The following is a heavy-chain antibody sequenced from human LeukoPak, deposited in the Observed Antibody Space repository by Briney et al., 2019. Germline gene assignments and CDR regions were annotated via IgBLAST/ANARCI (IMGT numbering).Heavy chain of an antibody. D-gene: IGHD6-6*01. V-gene: IGHV3-30*03. CDR3: AILGAARLRVFDY. CDR2: ISYDGSNK. Sequence: GGSLRLSCAASGFTFSSYAMSWVRQAPGKGLEWVAVISYDGSNKYYADSVKGRFTISSDNSKNTLYLQMNSLRAEDTAVYYCAILGAARLRVFDYWGQGTLVTVSS. J-gene: IGHJ4*02. CDR1: GFTFSSYA.